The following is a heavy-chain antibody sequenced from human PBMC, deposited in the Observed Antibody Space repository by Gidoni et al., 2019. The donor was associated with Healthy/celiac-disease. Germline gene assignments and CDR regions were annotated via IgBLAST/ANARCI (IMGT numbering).Heavy chain of an antibody. CDR3: ARGKEYSSSWYVDY. CDR1: GFTFSDYY. D-gene: IGHD6-13*01. Sequence: QVQLVESGGGLVKPGGSLRLSCAASGFTFSDYYMSWIRQAPGKGLEWVSYISSSSSYTNYADSVKGRFTISRDNAKNSLYLQMNSLRAEDTAVYYCARGKEYSSSWYVDYWGQGTLVTVSS. V-gene: IGHV3-11*06. CDR2: ISSSSSYT. J-gene: IGHJ4*02.